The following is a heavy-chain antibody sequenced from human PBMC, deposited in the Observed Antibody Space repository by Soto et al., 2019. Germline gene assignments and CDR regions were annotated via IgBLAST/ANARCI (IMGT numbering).Heavy chain of an antibody. CDR1: GYTFTSYG. D-gene: IGHD6-6*01. CDR2: ISAYNGNT. CDR3: ARDARSSSSPPRYYYYGMDV. Sequence: QVQLVQSGAEVKKPGASVKVSCKASGYTFTSYGISWVRQAPGQGLEWMGWISAYNGNTNYAQKLQGRVTMTTDTSTSTAYMELRRLRSDDTAVYYCARDARSSSSPPRYYYYGMDVWGQGTTVTVSS. J-gene: IGHJ6*02. V-gene: IGHV1-18*04.